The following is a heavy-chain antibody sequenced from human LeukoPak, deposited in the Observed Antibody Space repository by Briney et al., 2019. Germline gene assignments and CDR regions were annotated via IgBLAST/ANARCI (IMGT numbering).Heavy chain of an antibody. CDR1: GFTFSNAW. V-gene: IGHV3-15*01. D-gene: IGHD6-19*01. Sequence: GGSLRLSCAASGFTFSNAWMSWVRQAPGKGLEWVGRIKSKTDGGTTDYAAPVKGRFTISRDDSKNTLYQQMNSLKTEDTAVYYCTTTAVADLGFDYWGQGTLVTVSS. J-gene: IGHJ4*02. CDR2: IKSKTDGGTT. CDR3: TTTAVADLGFDY.